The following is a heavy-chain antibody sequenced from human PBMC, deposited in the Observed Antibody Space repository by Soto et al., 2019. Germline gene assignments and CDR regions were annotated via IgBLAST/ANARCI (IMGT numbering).Heavy chain of an antibody. V-gene: IGHV3-74*01. CDR3: ARDLGGAGSY. D-gene: IGHD1-26*01. CDR1: GCTFSNYW. CDR2: LNRDGSRT. Sequence: AQLVESGGGLVQPGGSLRLSCAASGCTFSNYWMHWVRQVPGQGPVWVSRLNRDGSRTDYADSVRGRFTIFRDNAMNTLYLQMNSLRAEDTAMNYCARDLGGAGSYWGQGTLVTVSS. J-gene: IGHJ4*02.